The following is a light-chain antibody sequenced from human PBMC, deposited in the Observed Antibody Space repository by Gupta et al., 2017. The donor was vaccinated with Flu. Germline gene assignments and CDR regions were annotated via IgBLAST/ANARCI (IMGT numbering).Light chain of an antibody. CDR3: QQRSNWPRT. V-gene: IGKV3-11*01. J-gene: IGKJ1*01. CDR1: QSVSSY. CDR2: DAA. Sequence: EIVLTQSPATLSLSPGERATLSCRASQSVSSYLAWYQQKPGQAPRLLIYDAANRAPGSPARFSGSGSGTDFTLTISSLEPEDFAVYYCQQRSNWPRTFGQGTKVEIK.